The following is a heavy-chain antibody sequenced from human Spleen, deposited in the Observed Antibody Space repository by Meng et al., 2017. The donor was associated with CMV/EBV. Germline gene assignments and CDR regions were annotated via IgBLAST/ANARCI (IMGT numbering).Heavy chain of an antibody. V-gene: IGHV4-39*07. CDR3: ARDGLHNALTGTNGFDV. D-gene: IGHD3-9*01. Sequence: ESLKISCTVSGGSISSSSYYWGWIRQPPGKGLEWIGSIYYSGSTYYNPSLKSRVTISVDTSKNQFSLRLTSVTAADTALYYCARDGLHNALTGTNGFDVWGQGTMVTVSS. CDR1: GGSISSSSYY. CDR2: IYYSGST. J-gene: IGHJ3*01.